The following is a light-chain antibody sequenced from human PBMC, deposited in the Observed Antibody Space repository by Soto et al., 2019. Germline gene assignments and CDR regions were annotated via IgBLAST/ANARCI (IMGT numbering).Light chain of an antibody. CDR3: QQYHDYSPLT. V-gene: IGKV1-5*01. Sequence: DIQMTQSPSTLSASVGDRVTITCRASQSIGNWLAWYQQKPGTAPNLLIFDASNLESGVPSRFSGSGSGTEFTLSISSLQSEDFATYYCQQYHDYSPLTFGGGTKVEIK. J-gene: IGKJ4*01. CDR1: QSIGNW. CDR2: DAS.